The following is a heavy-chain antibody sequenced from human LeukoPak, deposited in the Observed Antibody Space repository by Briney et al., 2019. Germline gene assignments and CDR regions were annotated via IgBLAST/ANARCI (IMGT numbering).Heavy chain of an antibody. J-gene: IGHJ4*02. CDR3: AKHRSGSWTSYDY. D-gene: IGHD6-13*01. CDR2: TSGSGGTT. Sequence: PGGSLRLSCEVSGFTFSSYAMSWVRQAPGKGLEWVSGTSGSGGTTYYADSVKGRFTISRDNFKNTLYLQLDSLRAEDTAMFYCAKHRSGSWTSYDYWGQGTLVTVSS. CDR1: GFTFSSYA. V-gene: IGHV3-23*01.